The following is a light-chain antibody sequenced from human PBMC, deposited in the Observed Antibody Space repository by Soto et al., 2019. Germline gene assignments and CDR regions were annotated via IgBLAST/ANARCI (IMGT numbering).Light chain of an antibody. J-gene: IGKJ4*01. Sequence: IQLTQSPSSLSASVGERVTITCRASQDIAIYLAWYQQKPGEAPKLLIYAASTLYGGVPSRFSGSGSGTNFALTITSLQAEDFATYYCQQLRMYPSTFGGGTKVDIK. CDR1: QDIAIY. CDR2: AAS. CDR3: QQLRMYPST. V-gene: IGKV1-9*01.